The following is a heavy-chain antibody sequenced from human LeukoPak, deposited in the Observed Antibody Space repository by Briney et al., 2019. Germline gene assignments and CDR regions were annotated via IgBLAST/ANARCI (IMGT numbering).Heavy chain of an antibody. V-gene: IGHV3-23*01. CDR3: VILVGATGAFDI. CDR1: GFTFSSYG. Sequence: PGGSLRLSCAASGFTFSSYGMSWVRQAPGKGLEWVSGISGSGASTYYADSVKGRFTISRDNSKNTLYLQMNSLRAEDTAVYYCVILVGATGAFDIWGQGTMVTVSS. D-gene: IGHD1-26*01. J-gene: IGHJ3*02. CDR2: ISGSGAST.